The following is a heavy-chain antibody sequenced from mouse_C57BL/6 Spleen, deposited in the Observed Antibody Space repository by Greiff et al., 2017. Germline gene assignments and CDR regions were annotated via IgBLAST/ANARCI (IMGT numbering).Heavy chain of an antibody. CDR2: INPGSGGT. D-gene: IGHD2-4*01. CDR3: AREGLRRPYYWYFDV. V-gene: IGHV1-54*01. Sequence: QVQLQQSGAELVRPGTSVKVSCKASGYAFTNYLIEWVKQRPGQGLEWIGVINPGSGGTNYNEKFKGKATLTADKSSSTAYMQLSSLTSEDSAVYFCAREGLRRPYYWYFDVWGTGTTVTVSS. J-gene: IGHJ1*03. CDR1: GYAFTNYL.